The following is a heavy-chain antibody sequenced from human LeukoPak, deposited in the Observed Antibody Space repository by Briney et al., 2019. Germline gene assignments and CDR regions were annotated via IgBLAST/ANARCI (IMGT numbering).Heavy chain of an antibody. CDR2: IYPGDSDT. J-gene: IGHJ4*02. V-gene: IGHV5-51*01. CDR3: ARHFFGFYDDSSDNYFDY. Sequence: GESLKISCKGSRSRFTSYWIGWVRPMPGKGLEWMGIIYPGDSDTRYSPSFQGQVTISADKSITTAYLQWSSLKASDTAMYYCARHFFGFYDDSSDNYFDYWGQGTLVTVSS. D-gene: IGHD3-22*01. CDR1: RSRFTSYW.